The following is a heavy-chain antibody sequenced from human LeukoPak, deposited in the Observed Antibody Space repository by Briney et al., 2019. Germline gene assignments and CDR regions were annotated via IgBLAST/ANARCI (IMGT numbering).Heavy chain of an antibody. Sequence: GGSLRLSCAASGFTFSSYWMSWVRQAPGKGLEWVANIKQDGSEKYYVDSVKGRFTISRDNARNSLYLQMNSLRAEDTALYYCARDGDTVLTRRYYYYMDVWGKGTTVTVSS. CDR2: IKQDGSEK. D-gene: IGHD4-23*01. V-gene: IGHV3-7*01. J-gene: IGHJ6*03. CDR1: GFTFSSYW. CDR3: ARDGDTVLTRRYYYYMDV.